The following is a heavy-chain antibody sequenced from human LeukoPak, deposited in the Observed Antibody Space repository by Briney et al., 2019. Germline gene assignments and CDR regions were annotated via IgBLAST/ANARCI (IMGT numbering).Heavy chain of an antibody. CDR3: ARTPGPGSSSDY. J-gene: IGHJ4*02. Sequence: GESLKISCRASGYSFATYWIGWVRQMPGKGLEWRGIIYPGDSDTRYSPSFQGQVTISADKSISTAYLQWSSLKASDTAMYYCARTPGPGSSSDYWGQGTVVTVSS. D-gene: IGHD5-18*01. CDR2: IYPGDSDT. V-gene: IGHV5-51*01. CDR1: GYSFATYW.